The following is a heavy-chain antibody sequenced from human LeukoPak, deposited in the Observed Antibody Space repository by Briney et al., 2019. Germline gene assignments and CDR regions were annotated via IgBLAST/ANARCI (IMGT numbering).Heavy chain of an antibody. CDR1: GYTFTSYY. CDR2: INPSGGST. J-gene: IGHJ4*02. D-gene: IGHD6-13*01. V-gene: IGHV1-46*01. Sequence: GASAKVSCKASGYTFTSYYMHWVRQAPGQGHEWMGIINPSGGSTSYAQKFQGRVTMTRDTSISTAYMELSRLRSDDTAVYYCARAAFRAAAPVDYWGQGTLVTVSS. CDR3: ARAAFRAAAPVDY.